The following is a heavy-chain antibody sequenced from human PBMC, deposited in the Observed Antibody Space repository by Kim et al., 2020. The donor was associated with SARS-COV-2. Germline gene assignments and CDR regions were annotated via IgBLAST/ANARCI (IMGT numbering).Heavy chain of an antibody. CDR2: ISWDGGST. D-gene: IGHD4-17*01. Sequence: GVSRRLSCAASGFTFDDYTMHWVRQSPGRGLEWVSLISWDGGSTYYADSVKGRFTISRDNSKHSLYLQINILRTEDTALYYCAKYWGYGDHGYYFDYWG. V-gene: IGHV3-43*01. CDR1: GFTFDDYT. CDR3: AKYWGYGDHGYYFDY. J-gene: IGHJ4*01.